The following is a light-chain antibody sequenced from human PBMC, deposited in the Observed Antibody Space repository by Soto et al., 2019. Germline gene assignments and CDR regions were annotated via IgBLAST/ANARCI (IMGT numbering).Light chain of an antibody. Sequence: EIELTQSPATLSLSPGERATLSCRASQSVSSYLAWYQQKPGQAPRLLIYGASSRATGIPDRFSGSGSGTDFTLTISRLEPEDFAVYYCQQYGRSPWTFGQGTKVDIK. V-gene: IGKV3-20*01. CDR1: QSVSSY. CDR2: GAS. J-gene: IGKJ1*01. CDR3: QQYGRSPWT.